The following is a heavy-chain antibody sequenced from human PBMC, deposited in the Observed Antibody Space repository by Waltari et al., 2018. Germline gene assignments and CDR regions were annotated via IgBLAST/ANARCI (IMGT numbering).Heavy chain of an antibody. Sequence: QVQLQESGPRLVKPSETLSLTCTFLGGRISGPYWSWVRQPPGKGLEWIGYIYNTENTNYNPSLQSRVSISLDTSKNQFSLKLSSVTATDTAVYYCARANAGRTTAFDIWGQGTMVTVS. V-gene: IGHV4-59*11. D-gene: IGHD6-13*01. CDR2: IYNTENT. CDR3: ARANAGRTTAFDI. CDR1: GGRISGPY. J-gene: IGHJ3*02.